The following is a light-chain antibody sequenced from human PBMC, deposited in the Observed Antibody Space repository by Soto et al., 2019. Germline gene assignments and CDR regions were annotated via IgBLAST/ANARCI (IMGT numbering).Light chain of an antibody. CDR2: GAS. CDR1: QNINSF. Sequence: DLQMTQSPSSLAATVGDRVTITCRASQNINSFLNWYQQKPGKAPKLLIYGASSLQSGVPSRFSGSGSGTDFTLTISSLHPEDFATYYCQQSFSTPSWTFGQGTKVEVK. CDR3: QQSFSTPSWT. V-gene: IGKV1-39*01. J-gene: IGKJ1*01.